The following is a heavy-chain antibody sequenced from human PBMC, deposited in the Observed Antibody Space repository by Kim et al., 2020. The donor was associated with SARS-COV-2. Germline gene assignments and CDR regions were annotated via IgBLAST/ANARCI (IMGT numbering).Heavy chain of an antibody. D-gene: IGHD3-10*01. CDR2: IYYSGST. Sequence: SETLSLTCTVSGGSISSSSYYWSWIRQPPGKGLEWIGSIYYSGSTYYNPSLKSRVTISVDTSKNQFSLKLSSVTAADTAVYYCARQGGSGSSQSSRTPDFDPWGQGTLVTVSS. J-gene: IGHJ5*02. CDR3: ARQGGSGSSQSSRTPDFDP. CDR1: GGSISSSSYY. V-gene: IGHV4-39*01.